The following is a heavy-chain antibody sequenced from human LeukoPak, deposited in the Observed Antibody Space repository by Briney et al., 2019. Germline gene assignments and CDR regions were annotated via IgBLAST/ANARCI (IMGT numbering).Heavy chain of an antibody. V-gene: IGHV1-2*02. D-gene: IGHD5-18*01. CDR2: INPNSGGT. J-gene: IGHJ6*03. CDR1: GYTFTGYY. Sequence: ASVKVSCKASGYTFTGYYMHWVRQAPGQGIGWMGWINPNSGGTSYAQKFQGRVTMTRDTSISTAYMELSRLRSDDTAVYYCARGGLDTAMVMYYYYYYMDVWGKGTTVTVSS. CDR3: ARGGLDTAMVMYYYYYYMDV.